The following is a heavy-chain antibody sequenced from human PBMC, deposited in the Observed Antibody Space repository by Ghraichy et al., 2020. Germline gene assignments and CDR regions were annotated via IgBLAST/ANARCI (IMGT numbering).Heavy chain of an antibody. V-gene: IGHV4-61*01. Sequence: SQTLSLTCTVSGGSVSSGSYYWSWIRQPPGKGLEWIGYIYYSGSTNYNPSLKSRVTISVDTSKNQFSLKLSSVTAADTAVYYCARGEGPSGSYLDYWGQGTLVTVSS. CDR2: IYYSGST. CDR3: ARGEGPSGSYLDY. CDR1: GGSVSSGSYY. J-gene: IGHJ4*02. D-gene: IGHD1-26*01.